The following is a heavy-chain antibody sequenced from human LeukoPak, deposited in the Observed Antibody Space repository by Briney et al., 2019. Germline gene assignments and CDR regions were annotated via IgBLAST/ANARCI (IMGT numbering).Heavy chain of an antibody. V-gene: IGHV1-3*01. Sequence: ASVKVSCKASGYTFTSYAMHWVRQAPGQRLEWMGWINAGNGNTKYSQKFQGRVTITRDTSASTAYMELSSLRSEDTAVYYCARSRGFYCSSTSCYLGDAFDIWGQGTMVTVSS. J-gene: IGHJ3*02. D-gene: IGHD2-2*01. CDR2: INAGNGNT. CDR3: ARSRGFYCSSTSCYLGDAFDI. CDR1: GYTFTSYA.